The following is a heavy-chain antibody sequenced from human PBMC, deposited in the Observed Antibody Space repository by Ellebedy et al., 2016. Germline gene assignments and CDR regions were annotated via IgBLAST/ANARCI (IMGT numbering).Heavy chain of an antibody. Sequence: GESLKISCAASFTTSRFFMSWVRQAPGGGLEWISTISGDGDTTFSADSVKGRFTISRDNSRYTLYLQMDSLTAADTAVYYCYYGHYSGFWGQGTLVTVSS. CDR1: FTTSRFF. J-gene: IGHJ4*02. D-gene: IGHD4-17*01. V-gene: IGHV3-23*01. CDR2: ISGDGDTT. CDR3: YYGHYSGF.